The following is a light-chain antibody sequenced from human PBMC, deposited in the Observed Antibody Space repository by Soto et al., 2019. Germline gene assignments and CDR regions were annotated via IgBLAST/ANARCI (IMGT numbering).Light chain of an antibody. CDR2: AAS. Sequence: EIVMTQSPATLSVSPGDRATLSCRASQSIRSNLAWYQQRPGQAPRLLIYAASSRATGTPARFSGTESGTEFTLTISSLQPEDSAVYYCQQYSDWPLSFGQGTKVEI. CDR1: QSIRSN. V-gene: IGKV3-15*01. J-gene: IGKJ1*01. CDR3: QQYSDWPLS.